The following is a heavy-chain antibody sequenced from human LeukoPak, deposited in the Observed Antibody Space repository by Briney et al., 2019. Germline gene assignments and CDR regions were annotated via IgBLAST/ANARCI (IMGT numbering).Heavy chain of an antibody. D-gene: IGHD6-6*01. CDR2: INPNSGGT. Sequence: ASVKVSCKASGYTFTGYYMHWVRPAPGQGLEWMGWINPNSGGTNYAQKFQGRVTMTRDTSISTAYMELSRLRSDDTAVYYCARWGRISIAARPGDYWGQGTLVTVSS. V-gene: IGHV1-2*02. CDR1: GYTFTGYY. J-gene: IGHJ4*02. CDR3: ARWGRISIAARPGDY.